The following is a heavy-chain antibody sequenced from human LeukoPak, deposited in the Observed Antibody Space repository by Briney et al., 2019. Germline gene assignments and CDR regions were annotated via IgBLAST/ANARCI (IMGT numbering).Heavy chain of an antibody. Sequence: GRSLRLFCAASGFTFSSYAMHWVRQAPGKGLEWVAVISYDGSNKYYADSVKGRFTISRDNSKNTLYLQMNSLRAEDTAVYYCARAGYSSSWYPYFDYWGQGTLVTVSS. J-gene: IGHJ4*02. V-gene: IGHV3-30-3*01. CDR1: GFTFSSYA. D-gene: IGHD6-13*01. CDR2: ISYDGSNK. CDR3: ARAGYSSSWYPYFDY.